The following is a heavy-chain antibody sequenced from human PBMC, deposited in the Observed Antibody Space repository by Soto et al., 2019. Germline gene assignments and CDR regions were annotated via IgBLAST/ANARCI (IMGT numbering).Heavy chain of an antibody. CDR3: ARGRGAAADYFDF. J-gene: IGHJ4*02. CDR1: GFTFSDYY. D-gene: IGHD6-13*01. Sequence: QVPLVGSGGGLVQPGGSLRLSCAVSGFTFSDYYMTWIRQAPGKGLEWVSYISSSTSHTNYADSVKGRFTISRDNAKNSLFLQMNSLRAEDTAVYYCARGRGAAADYFDFWGQGTLVTVSS. V-gene: IGHV3-11*05. CDR2: ISSSTSHT.